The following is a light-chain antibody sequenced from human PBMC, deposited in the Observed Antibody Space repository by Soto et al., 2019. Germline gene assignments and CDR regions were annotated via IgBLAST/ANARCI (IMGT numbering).Light chain of an antibody. J-gene: IGLJ1*01. CDR1: SSDVGAYNY. CDR2: EVS. Sequence: QSVLTQPASVSGSPGQTITTSCTGTSSDVGAYNYVSWYQQHPGKAPKLMIYEVSNRPSGVSDRFSGSKSGNTASLTISGLRAADEADYYCSSKRTTASLVFGTGTKVTVL. CDR3: SSKRTTASLV. V-gene: IGLV2-14*01.